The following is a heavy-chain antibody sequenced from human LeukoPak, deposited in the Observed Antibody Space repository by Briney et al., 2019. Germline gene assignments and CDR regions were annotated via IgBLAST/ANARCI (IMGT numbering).Heavy chain of an antibody. J-gene: IGHJ5*02. D-gene: IGHD3-9*01. CDR2: IYYTGST. V-gene: IGHV4-39*01. Sequence: SETLSLTCTVSGDSISSSSSGYYWGWIRQPPGEGLEWIGSIYYTGSTYYNSSLKSRVTISVDTSKNQFSLNLSSVTAADTAVYYCARGVVNFDWLLPLRRFDPWGQGTLVTVSS. CDR1: GDSISSSSSGYY. CDR3: ARGVVNFDWLLPLRRFDP.